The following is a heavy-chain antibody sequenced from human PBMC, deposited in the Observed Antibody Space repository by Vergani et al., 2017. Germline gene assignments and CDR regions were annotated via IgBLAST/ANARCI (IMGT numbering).Heavy chain of an antibody. J-gene: IGHJ4*02. Sequence: EVQLVQSGAEVKKPGESLKISCKGSGYSFTSYWIGWVRQMPGKGLEWMGIIYPGDSDTRYIPSFKGQVAISADTSISTAYLQCSSLKASDTAMYYCARGLPATPYIPHYWGQGTLVTVSS. CDR3: ARGLPATPYIPHY. D-gene: IGHD1-26*01. CDR2: IYPGDSDT. V-gene: IGHV5-51*01. CDR1: GYSFTSYW.